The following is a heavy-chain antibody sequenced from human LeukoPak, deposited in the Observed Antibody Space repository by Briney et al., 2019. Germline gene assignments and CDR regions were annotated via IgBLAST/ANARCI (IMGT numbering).Heavy chain of an antibody. Sequence: SETLSLTCTVSGGSISSGSYYWSWIRQPAGKGLEWIGRIYTSGSTNYNPSLKSRVTISVDTSKNQFSLKLSSVTAADTAVYYCARGKSRYDYVWGSYRYPNYYYYYMDVWGKGTTVTVSS. CDR2: IYTSGST. D-gene: IGHD3-16*02. CDR1: GGSISSGSYY. J-gene: IGHJ6*03. V-gene: IGHV4-61*02. CDR3: ARGKSRYDYVWGSYRYPNYYYYYMDV.